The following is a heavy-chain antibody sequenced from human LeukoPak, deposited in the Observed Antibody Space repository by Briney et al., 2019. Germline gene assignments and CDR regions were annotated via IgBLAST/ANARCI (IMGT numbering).Heavy chain of an antibody. CDR2: ISWNSGSI. Sequence: GRSLRLSCAASGFTFDDYAMPWVRQAPGKGLEWVSGISWNSGSIGYADSVKGRFTISRDNAKDSLYLQMNSLRAEDTALYYCARYYDFWSGYSAPYYYGMDVWGQGTTVTVSS. CDR3: ARYYDFWSGYSAPYYYGMDV. V-gene: IGHV3-9*01. J-gene: IGHJ6*02. D-gene: IGHD3-3*01. CDR1: GFTFDDYA.